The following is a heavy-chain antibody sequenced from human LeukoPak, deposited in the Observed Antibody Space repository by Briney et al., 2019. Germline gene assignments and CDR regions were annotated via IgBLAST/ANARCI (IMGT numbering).Heavy chain of an antibody. CDR1: GFTFRSYS. J-gene: IGHJ6*02. CDR2: ISYDGSNQ. CDR3: ARERIVVVVTENKLQHFGMDV. D-gene: IGHD2-2*01. V-gene: IGHV3-30*04. Sequence: GGSLRLSCAASGFTFRSYSIHWVRQAPGKGLEWVARISYDGSNQNYADSVKGRFTISRDNSQNTVYLQMNSLRAEDSAVYYCARERIVVVVTENKLQHFGMDVWGQGTTVIVSS.